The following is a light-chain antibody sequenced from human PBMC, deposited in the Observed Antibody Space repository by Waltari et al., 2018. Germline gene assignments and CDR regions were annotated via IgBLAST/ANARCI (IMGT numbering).Light chain of an antibody. Sequence: EIVLTQSPGTLSLSPGERAILSCRASQSVGRTLAWYQQKPGQAPRLLIYGASNRATGIPDRFSGSGSGTDFSLTINRLEPEDFSVYYCQHYVRLPVTFGQGTRVEI. J-gene: IGKJ1*01. V-gene: IGKV3-20*01. CDR1: QSVGRT. CDR3: QHYVRLPVT. CDR2: GAS.